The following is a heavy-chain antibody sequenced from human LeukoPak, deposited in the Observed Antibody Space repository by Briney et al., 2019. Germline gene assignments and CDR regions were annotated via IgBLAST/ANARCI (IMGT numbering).Heavy chain of an antibody. V-gene: IGHV4-38-2*02. CDR3: ARHSRRCSSTTCYTGAFDI. CDR2: VYDIGDT. D-gene: IGHD2-2*02. CDR1: GYSITSGYY. Sequence: PSETLSLTCTISGYSITSGYYWGWIRQPPGKGVECIGSVYDIGDTSYNPSLTSRVTISVDTSENQFSLKLTSVTAADTALYFCARHSRRCSSTTCYTGAFDIWGPGTVVTVSS. J-gene: IGHJ3*02.